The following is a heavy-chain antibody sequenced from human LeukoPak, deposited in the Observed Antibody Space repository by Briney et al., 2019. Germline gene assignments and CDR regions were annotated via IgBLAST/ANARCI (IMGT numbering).Heavy chain of an antibody. V-gene: IGHV3-7*01. Sequence: GGSLRLSCAASGFTFSNYWMSWVRQAPGKGLEWVANIKQDRSEKYYVDSVKGRFTISRDNAKNSLYLQMNSLRAEDTAVYYCARGPDGRSQYAFDIWGQGTMVTVSS. D-gene: IGHD1-1*01. CDR2: IKQDRSEK. CDR1: GFTFSNYW. J-gene: IGHJ3*02. CDR3: ARGPDGRSQYAFDI.